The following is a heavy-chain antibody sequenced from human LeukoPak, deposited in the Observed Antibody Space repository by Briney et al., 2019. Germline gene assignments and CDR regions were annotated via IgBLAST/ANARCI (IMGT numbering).Heavy chain of an antibody. D-gene: IGHD1-26*01. J-gene: IGHJ4*02. CDR2: IYYSGST. CDR1: GYSISSGYY. CDR3: ARGPPGVGATPDY. V-gene: IGHV4-38-2*02. Sequence: SETLSLTCTVSGYSISSGYYWGWTRPPPGKGLEWIGSIYYSGSTYYNPSLKSRVTISVDTSKNQFSLKLGSVTAADTAVYYCARGPPGVGATPDYWGQGTLVTVSS.